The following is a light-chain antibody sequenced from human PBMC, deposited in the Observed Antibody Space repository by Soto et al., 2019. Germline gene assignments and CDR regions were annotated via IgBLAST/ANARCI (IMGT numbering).Light chain of an antibody. CDR1: QTFGSTY. CDR3: QQFGTSPLYT. V-gene: IGKV3-20*01. Sequence: ESVLTQSQGTLSLSPGERVTLSCRASQTFGSTYLAWYQQRPGQSPRLLIYGASRRASGIPDRFRGSGSGTDFTLTISRLEPDDFAVYYCQQFGTSPLYTFGQGTKLEIK. CDR2: GAS. J-gene: IGKJ2*01.